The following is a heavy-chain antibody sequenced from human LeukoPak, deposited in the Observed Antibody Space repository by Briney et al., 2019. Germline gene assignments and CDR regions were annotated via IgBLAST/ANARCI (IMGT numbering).Heavy chain of an antibody. CDR3: ARIEAGYDILTGYSRGFDY. Sequence: ASVKVSCKASGYTFSNYGISWVRQAPGQGLEWMGWVGADNGDTNYAQKLQGRVTMTTDTSTSTAYMELRSLRSDDTAVYYCARIEAGYDILTGYSRGFDYWGQGTLVTVSS. V-gene: IGHV1-18*01. CDR2: VGADNGDT. D-gene: IGHD3-9*01. J-gene: IGHJ4*02. CDR1: GYTFSNYG.